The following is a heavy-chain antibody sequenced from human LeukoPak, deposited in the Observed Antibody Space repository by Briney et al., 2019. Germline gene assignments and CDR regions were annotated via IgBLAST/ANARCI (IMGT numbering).Heavy chain of an antibody. J-gene: IGHJ5*02. CDR2: INPSGGST. Sequence: ASVKVSCKASGYTFTSYYMHWVRQAPGQGLEWMGIINPSGGSTSYAQKFQGRVTMTRDMSTSTAYMELRSLRSDDTAVYYCARASRIVGATTNWFDPWGQGTLVTVSS. D-gene: IGHD1-26*01. CDR3: ARASRIVGATTNWFDP. V-gene: IGHV1-46*01. CDR1: GYTFTSYY.